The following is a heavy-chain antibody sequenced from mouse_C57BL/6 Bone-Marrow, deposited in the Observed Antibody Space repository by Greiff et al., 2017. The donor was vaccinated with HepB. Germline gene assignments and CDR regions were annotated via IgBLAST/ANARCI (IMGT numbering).Heavy chain of an antibody. J-gene: IGHJ2*01. V-gene: IGHV3-6*01. CDR2: ISYDGSN. Sequence: EVKLMESGPGLVKPSKSLSLTCSVTGYSITSGYYWNWIRQFPGNKLEWMGYISYDGSNNYNPSLKNRISITRDTSKNQFFLKLNSVTTEDTATYYCARAWGQGTTLTVSS. CDR3: ARA. CDR1: GYSITSGYY.